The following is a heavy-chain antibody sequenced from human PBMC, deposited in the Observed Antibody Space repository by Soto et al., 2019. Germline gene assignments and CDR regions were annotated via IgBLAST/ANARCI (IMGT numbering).Heavy chain of an antibody. CDR1: GFTFSSYA. V-gene: IGHV3-23*01. J-gene: IGHJ4*02. D-gene: IGHD3-3*01. CDR2: ISGSGGST. CDR3: AKNRGSGYYDFWSGYQHYYFDY. Sequence: GGSLRLSCAASGFTFSSYAMSWVRQAPGKGLEWVSAISGSGGSTYYADSVKGRFTISRDNSKNTLYLQMNSLRAEDTAVYYCAKNRGSGYYDFWSGYQHYYFDYWGQGTLVTVSS.